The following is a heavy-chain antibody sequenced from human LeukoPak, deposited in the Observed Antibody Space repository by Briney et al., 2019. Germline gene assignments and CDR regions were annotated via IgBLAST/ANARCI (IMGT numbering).Heavy chain of an antibody. J-gene: IGHJ4*02. CDR1: GLTFTNYY. D-gene: IGHD6-19*01. CDR3: ATLSSSSVAY. Sequence: PGGSLRLSCAASGLTFTNYYMSWIRQAPGKGLEWVSYIGISGSPIYYADSVKGRFTISRDNAKNSVYLQLSSLRAEDTAFYYCATLSSSSVAYWGQGTLVTVSP. V-gene: IGHV3-11*01. CDR2: IGISGSPI.